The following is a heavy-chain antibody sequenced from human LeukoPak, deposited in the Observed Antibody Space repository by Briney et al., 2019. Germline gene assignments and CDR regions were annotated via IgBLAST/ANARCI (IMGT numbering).Heavy chain of an antibody. CDR3: ARDEGTNYYDSSGHSDY. V-gene: IGHV3-66*01. CDR2: IYSGGST. J-gene: IGHJ4*02. Sequence: GGSLRLSCAASGFTVSSNYMSWVRQAPGKGLEWVSVIYSGGSTYYADSVKGRFTISRDNSKNTLYLQMNSLRAEDTAVYYCARDEGTNYYDSSGHSDYWGQGTLVTVSS. CDR1: GFTVSSNY. D-gene: IGHD3-22*01.